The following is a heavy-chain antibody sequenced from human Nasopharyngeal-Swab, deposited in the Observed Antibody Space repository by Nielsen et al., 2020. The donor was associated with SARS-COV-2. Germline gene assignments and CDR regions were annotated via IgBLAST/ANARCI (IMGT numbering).Heavy chain of an antibody. J-gene: IGHJ3*02. CDR3: AGGGYCSGGSCYSFDAFDI. Sequence: ASVKVSYKASGYTFTGYYMHWVRQAPGQGLEWMGRINPNSGGTNYAQKFQGRVTMTRDTSISTAYMELSRLRSDDTAVYYCAGGGYCSGGSCYSFDAFDIWGQGTMVTVSS. V-gene: IGHV1-2*06. D-gene: IGHD2-15*01. CDR2: INPNSGGT. CDR1: GYTFTGYY.